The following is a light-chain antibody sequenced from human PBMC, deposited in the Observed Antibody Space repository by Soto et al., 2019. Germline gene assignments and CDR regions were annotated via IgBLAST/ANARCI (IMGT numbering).Light chain of an antibody. CDR1: SGSVFTSYY. CDR3: VLYMGSGVWV. J-gene: IGLJ3*02. Sequence: QAVVTQEPSFSVSPGGTVTLTCGLSSGSVFTSYYPSWIQQTPGQTPRTLIHSTTTRSSGVPDRFSGSILGNKAALTITGAQAEDESDYYCVLYMGSGVWVFGGGTKVTVL. CDR2: STT. V-gene: IGLV8-61*01.